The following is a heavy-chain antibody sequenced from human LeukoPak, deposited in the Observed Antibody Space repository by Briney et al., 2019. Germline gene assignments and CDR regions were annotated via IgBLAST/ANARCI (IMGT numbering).Heavy chain of an antibody. D-gene: IGHD4-23*01. V-gene: IGHV3-7*03. J-gene: IGHJ6*03. CDR2: IKQDGTEK. CDR3: ARDSLMTTVVKYYYYYYMDV. CDR1: GFTFTTYW. Sequence: PGGSLRLSCAASGFTFTTYWMSWVRQAPGKGLEWVANIKQDGTEKYYVDSVKGRFTISRDNAKNSLYLQMNSLRAEDTAVYYCARDSLMTTVVKYYYYYYMDVWGKGTTVTISS.